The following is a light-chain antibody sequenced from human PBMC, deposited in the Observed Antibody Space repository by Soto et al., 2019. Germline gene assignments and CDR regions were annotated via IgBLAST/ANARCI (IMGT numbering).Light chain of an antibody. J-gene: IGLJ3*02. V-gene: IGLV7-43*01. CDR2: SIS. CDR3: LLYYGGAQV. CDR1: TGAVTSGYY. Sequence: QAVVTQEPSLTVSPGETVTLTCASSTGAVTSGYYPNWFQQKPGQAPRPLIYSISNKHSWTPARFSGSLLGDKAALTLPGVQPEDEAEYYCLLYYGGAQVFGGGTQLTVL.